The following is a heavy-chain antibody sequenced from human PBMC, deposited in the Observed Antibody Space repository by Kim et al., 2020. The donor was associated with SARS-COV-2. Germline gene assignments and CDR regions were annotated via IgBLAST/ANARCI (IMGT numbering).Heavy chain of an antibody. Sequence: GGSLRLSCAASGFTFSSYAMSWVRQAPGKGLEWVSAISGSGGSTYYADSVKGWFTISRDNSKNTLYLQMNSLRAEDTAVYYCAKDSLNYYDSSGYYFWGQGTLVTVSS. V-gene: IGHV3-23*01. CDR3: AKDSLNYYDSSGYYF. CDR2: ISGSGGST. J-gene: IGHJ4*02. D-gene: IGHD3-22*01. CDR1: GFTFSSYA.